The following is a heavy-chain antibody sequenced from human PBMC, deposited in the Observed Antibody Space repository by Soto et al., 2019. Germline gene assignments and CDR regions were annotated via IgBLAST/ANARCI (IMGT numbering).Heavy chain of an antibody. CDR1: GFSLSTRGVG. V-gene: IGHV2-5*02. J-gene: IGHJ4*02. CDR2: IYWDDDK. CDR3: AHSVVVVAAPYYFDY. Sequence: QITLKESGPTLVNPTQTLTLTCTVSGFSLSTRGVGVGWIRQPPGKALEWLALIYWDDDKRYSPSLKSRLTITKDTSKNQVVLTMTNMDPVDTAPYYCAHSVVVVAAPYYFDYWGQGTLVTVSS. D-gene: IGHD2-15*01.